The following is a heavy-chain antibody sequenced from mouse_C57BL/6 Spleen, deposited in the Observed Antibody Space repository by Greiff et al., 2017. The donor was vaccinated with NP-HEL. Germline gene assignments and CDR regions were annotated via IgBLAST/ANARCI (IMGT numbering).Heavy chain of an antibody. D-gene: IGHD1-1*01. Sequence: EVQLQESGAELVRPGASVKLSCTASGFNIKDYYMHWVKQRPEQGLEWIGRIDPEDGDTESAPKFQGKATMTADTSSNTAYLQLSSLTSEDTAVYYCTTDYYGSSYGWFAYWGQGTLVTVSA. V-gene: IGHV14-1*01. CDR2: IDPEDGDT. CDR1: GFNIKDYY. CDR3: TTDYYGSSYGWFAY. J-gene: IGHJ3*01.